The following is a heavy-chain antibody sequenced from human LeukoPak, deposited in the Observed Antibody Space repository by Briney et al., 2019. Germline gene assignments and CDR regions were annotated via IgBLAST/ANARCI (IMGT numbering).Heavy chain of an antibody. V-gene: IGHV3-48*01. CDR1: GFTFSSYS. Sequence: GGSLRLSCAASGFTFSSYSMNWVRQAPGKGLEWVSYISSSSSTIYYADSVKGRFTISRDNAKNSLYLQMNSLRAEDTAVYYCARGDKGSSSSPSYYFDYWGQGTLVTVSS. J-gene: IGHJ4*02. D-gene: IGHD6-13*01. CDR3: ARGDKGSSSSPSYYFDY. CDR2: ISSSSSTI.